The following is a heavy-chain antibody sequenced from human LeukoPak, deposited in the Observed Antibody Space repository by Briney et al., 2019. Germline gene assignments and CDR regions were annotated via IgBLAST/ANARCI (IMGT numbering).Heavy chain of an antibody. CDR1: GFTFSSYW. V-gene: IGHV3-7*01. Sequence: GSLRLSCAASGFTFSSYWMSWVRQAPGKGLEWVANIKQDGSEKYYVDSVKGRFTISRDNSKNSLYLQMNSLRAEDTAVYYCARGYSYGYYFAYWGQGTLVTVSS. CDR2: IKQDGSEK. J-gene: IGHJ4*02. CDR3: ARGYSYGYYFAY. D-gene: IGHD5-18*01.